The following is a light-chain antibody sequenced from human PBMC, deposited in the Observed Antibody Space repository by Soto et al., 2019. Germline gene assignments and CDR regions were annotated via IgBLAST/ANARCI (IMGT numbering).Light chain of an antibody. V-gene: IGKV3-20*01. J-gene: IGKJ1*01. Sequence: EIALTQSPGTLSLSPGERATLSCRASQSVTANYLAWYQQRPGQAPRLLIYAASIGATGVPDRFSCSGSGTDFTLTISRLEPEDFAVYYCLQYGVPLWTFGQGTTVEIK. CDR1: QSVTANY. CDR2: AAS. CDR3: LQYGVPLWT.